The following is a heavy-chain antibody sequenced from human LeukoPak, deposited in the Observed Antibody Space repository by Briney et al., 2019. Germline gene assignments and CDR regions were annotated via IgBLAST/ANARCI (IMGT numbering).Heavy chain of an antibody. Sequence: ASVKVSCKASGGTFSSYAISWVRQAPGQGLEWMGGIIHIFGTANYAQKFQGRVTITADESTSTAYMELSSLRSDDTAVYYCARVAERSRYATYYYFGMDVWGQGTTVTVSS. D-gene: IGHD2-21*01. CDR1: GGTFSSYA. CDR2: IIHIFGTA. V-gene: IGHV1-69*01. J-gene: IGHJ6*02. CDR3: ARVAERSRYATYYYFGMDV.